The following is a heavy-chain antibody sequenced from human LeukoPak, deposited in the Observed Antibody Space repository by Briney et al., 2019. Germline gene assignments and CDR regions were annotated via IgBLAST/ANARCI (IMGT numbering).Heavy chain of an antibody. CDR3: AKDPVWNPSYYSYYMDV. Sequence: AGGSLRLSCAASGLTFSNYAMSWVRQAPGKGLEWVSTIIGSGGSTYYADSVSGRFTISRDNTKNTLFLQMNSLRAEDTAVYYCAKDPVWNPSYYSYYMDVWGKGTTVTVSS. J-gene: IGHJ6*03. CDR2: IIGSGGST. V-gene: IGHV3-23*01. D-gene: IGHD1-1*01. CDR1: GLTFSNYA.